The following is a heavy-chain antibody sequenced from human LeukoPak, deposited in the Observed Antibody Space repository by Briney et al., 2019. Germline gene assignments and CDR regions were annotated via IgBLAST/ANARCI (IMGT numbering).Heavy chain of an antibody. CDR1: GDSISRHF. CDR2: IHYSGRT. Sequence: PSETLSLTCSVSGDSISRHFWSWIRQPPGKGLEWIAFIHYSGRTKYNPSLQSQVTISVDTSENEFSLRLTSVTAADTAVYYCARLLDNDSSGDPDTFDMWGQGTVVTVSS. CDR3: ARLLDNDSSGDPDTFDM. J-gene: IGHJ3*02. V-gene: IGHV4-59*11. D-gene: IGHD3-22*01.